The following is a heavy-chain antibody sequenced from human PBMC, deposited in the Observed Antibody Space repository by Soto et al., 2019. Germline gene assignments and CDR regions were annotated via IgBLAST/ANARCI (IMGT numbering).Heavy chain of an antibody. Sequence: QLHLVQSGAVVKKPGASVTVSCSASGYPVTAYYMHWVRQAPGRGLEWMGGINPATGAAKYTQTFQGRVPMARDTSTRTVFKETGGLDFGDPAGFYFWRGGGVGVAGSAAFDMWGQGTLVTVSS. V-gene: IGHV1-2*02. D-gene: IGHD3-3*01. J-gene: IGHJ3*02. CDR3: WRGGGVGVAGSAAFDM. CDR2: INPATGAA. CDR1: GYPVTAYY.